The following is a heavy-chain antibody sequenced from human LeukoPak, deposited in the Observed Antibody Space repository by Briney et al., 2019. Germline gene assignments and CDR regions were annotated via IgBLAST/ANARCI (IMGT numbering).Heavy chain of an antibody. Sequence: PSETLSLTCAVSGGSISSGGYSWRWIRQPPGKGLEWIVYIYHSGSTYYNPSLKSRVTISVDRSKNQFSLKLSSVTAADTAVYYCARGNTAMVDDNWFDPWGQGTLVTVSS. CDR2: IYHSGST. CDR3: ARGNTAMVDDNWFDP. J-gene: IGHJ5*02. CDR1: GGSISSGGYS. V-gene: IGHV4-30-2*01. D-gene: IGHD5-18*01.